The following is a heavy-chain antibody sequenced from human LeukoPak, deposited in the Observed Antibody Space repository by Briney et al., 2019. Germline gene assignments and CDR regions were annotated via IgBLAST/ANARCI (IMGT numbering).Heavy chain of an antibody. V-gene: IGHV1-69*04. D-gene: IGHD3-22*01. CDR1: GGTFSSSA. CDR3: AREDDSSGYYCFDY. CDR2: IIPILGIA. Sequence: ASVKVSCKASGGTFSSSAISWVRQAPGQGLEWMGRIIPILGIANYAQKFQGRVTITADKSTSTAYMELSSLRSEDTAVYYCAREDDSSGYYCFDYWGQGTLVTVSS. J-gene: IGHJ4*02.